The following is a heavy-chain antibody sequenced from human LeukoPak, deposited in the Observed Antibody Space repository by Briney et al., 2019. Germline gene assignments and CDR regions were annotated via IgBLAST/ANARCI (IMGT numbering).Heavy chain of an antibody. V-gene: IGHV4-34*01. Sequence: SETLSLTCAVYGGSFSGYYWSWIRQPPGKGLEWIGEINHSGSTNYNPSLKSRVTISVDTSKYQFSLKLSPVTAADTAVYYCASDRIEVDAFDIWGQGTMVTVSS. J-gene: IGHJ3*02. D-gene: IGHD2-15*01. CDR3: ASDRIEVDAFDI. CDR1: GGSFSGYY. CDR2: INHSGST.